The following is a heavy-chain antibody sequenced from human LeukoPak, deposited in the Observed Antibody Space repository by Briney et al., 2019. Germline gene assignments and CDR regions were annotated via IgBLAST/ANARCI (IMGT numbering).Heavy chain of an antibody. CDR2: ISSSSSTI. CDR1: GFTFSSYS. CDR3: ARDFRSLYYFDY. D-gene: IGHD1-26*01. V-gene: IGHV3-48*02. Sequence: GSLRLSCAASGFTFSSYSMNWVRQAPGKGLEWVSYISSSSSTIYYADSVKGRFTISRDNTKNSLYLQMNSLRDEDTAVYYCARDFRSLYYFDYWGQGTLVTVSS. J-gene: IGHJ4*02.